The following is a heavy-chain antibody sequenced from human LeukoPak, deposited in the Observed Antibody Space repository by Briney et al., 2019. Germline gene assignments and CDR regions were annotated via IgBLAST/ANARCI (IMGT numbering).Heavy chain of an antibody. CDR2: MNPQTGNT. Sequence: ASVKVSCKASGYTFSNHDIIWVRQATGQGFEWMGWMNPQTGNTGYAQKFQGRVTMTWDNSINTAYMELTSLRSDDTAKYYCARRQQTSIFGSYNVFPPYGPDVWGQGTTVSVSS. D-gene: IGHD3-3*01. CDR3: ARRQQTSIFGSYNVFPPYGPDV. V-gene: IGHV1-8*01. CDR1: GYTFSNHD. J-gene: IGHJ6*02.